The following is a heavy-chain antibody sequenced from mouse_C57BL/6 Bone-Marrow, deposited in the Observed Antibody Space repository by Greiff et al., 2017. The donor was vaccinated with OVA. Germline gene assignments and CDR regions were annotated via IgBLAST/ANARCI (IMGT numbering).Heavy chain of an antibody. D-gene: IGHD1-1*01. Sequence: QVQLQQPGAELVRPGTSVKLSCKASGYTFTSYWMHWVKQRPGQGLEWIGVIDPSDSYTKYNQKFKGKATLTVDTSSSTAYMQLSSLTSEDSAVYYCASPPYYYGSSWYFDVWGTGTTGTVSS. J-gene: IGHJ1*03. V-gene: IGHV1-59*01. CDR3: ASPPYYYGSSWYFDV. CDR2: IDPSDSYT. CDR1: GYTFTSYW.